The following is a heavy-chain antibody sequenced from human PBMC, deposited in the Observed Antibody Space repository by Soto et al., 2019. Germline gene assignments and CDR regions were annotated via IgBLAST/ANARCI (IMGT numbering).Heavy chain of an antibody. CDR1: GYSFTSYW. Sequence: GESLKISCKGSGYSFTSYWISWVRQMPGKGLEWMGRIDPSDSYTNYSPSFQGHVTISADKSISTAYLQWSSLKASDTAMYYCASCGYSYGHSPSYYGMDVWGQGTTITVSS. D-gene: IGHD5-18*01. J-gene: IGHJ6*02. CDR3: ASCGYSYGHSPSYYGMDV. CDR2: IDPSDSYT. V-gene: IGHV5-10-1*01.